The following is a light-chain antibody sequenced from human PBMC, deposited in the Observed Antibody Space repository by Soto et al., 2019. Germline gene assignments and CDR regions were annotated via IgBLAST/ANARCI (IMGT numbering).Light chain of an antibody. V-gene: IGKV1-5*01. Sequence: IQMTQSPSSLSASVGDRVTITCGASHRIGSWLAWYQQKPQTAPQLLIYDASSLESGVPSRCSGSGAGTEFTLTISSLQPDDFATYYCQYYNSYSEAFGQGTKVDIK. J-gene: IGKJ1*01. CDR3: QYYNSYSEA. CDR2: DAS. CDR1: HRIGSW.